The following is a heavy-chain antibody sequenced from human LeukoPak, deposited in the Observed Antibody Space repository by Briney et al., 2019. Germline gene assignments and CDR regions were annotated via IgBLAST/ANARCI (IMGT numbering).Heavy chain of an antibody. CDR1: GGXISSSSYY. Sequence: SETLSLTCTVSGGXISSSSYYWGWIRQPPGKGLEGIGSIYYSGSTYYNPSLKSRVTISVDTSKNQFSLKLSSVTAADTAVYYGARQYDYVWGSYRYTSYFDYWGQGTLVTVSS. CDR3: ARQYDYVWGSYRYTSYFDY. J-gene: IGHJ4*02. D-gene: IGHD3-16*02. V-gene: IGHV4-39*01. CDR2: IYYSGST.